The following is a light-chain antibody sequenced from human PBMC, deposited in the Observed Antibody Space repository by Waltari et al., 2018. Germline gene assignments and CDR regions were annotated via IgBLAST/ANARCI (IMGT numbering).Light chain of an antibody. Sequence: SYVVTQSPSVSVAPGETARITCGGDNLGSRSVTCYQQRPSQAPVLVISYDSDRPSGIPERFSGSNSGNTATLTISWVEADDEADYYCLVWHSTTDHHGVFGGGTKLTVL. CDR1: NLGSRS. J-gene: IGLJ2*01. CDR2: YDS. V-gene: IGLV3-21*04. CDR3: LVWHSTTDHHGV.